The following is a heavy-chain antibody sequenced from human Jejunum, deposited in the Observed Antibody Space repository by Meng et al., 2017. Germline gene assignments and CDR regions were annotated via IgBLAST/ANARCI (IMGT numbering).Heavy chain of an antibody. J-gene: IGHJ5*02. CDR1: GGSISDSNW. D-gene: IGHD5-12*01. CDR3: ARDLLGPAIAASGYFDP. V-gene: IGHV4-4*02. CDR2: IYHTGST. Sequence: VPVQESGPGLWKPSGTLYLTCAASGGSISDSNWWSWVRQPPGKGLEWIGEIYHTGSTNYNPSLKSRVTMSLDKSKNQFFLDLTSVTAADTAVYYCARDLLGPAIAASGYFDPWGQGTLVTVSS.